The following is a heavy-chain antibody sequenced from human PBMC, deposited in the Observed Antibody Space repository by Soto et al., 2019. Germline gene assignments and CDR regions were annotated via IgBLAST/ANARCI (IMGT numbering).Heavy chain of an antibody. CDR1: GGSVSGYY. Sequence: QVQLQQWGAGLLKPSETLSLTCAVYGGSVSGYYWSWIRQPPGKGLEWIGEINHSGSTNYNPSLKSRVTISVDTSKNQFSLKLSSVTAADTAVYYCARRYYGSGSRRAFDIWGQGTMVTVSS. CDR2: INHSGST. D-gene: IGHD3-10*01. CDR3: ARRYYGSGSRRAFDI. V-gene: IGHV4-34*01. J-gene: IGHJ3*02.